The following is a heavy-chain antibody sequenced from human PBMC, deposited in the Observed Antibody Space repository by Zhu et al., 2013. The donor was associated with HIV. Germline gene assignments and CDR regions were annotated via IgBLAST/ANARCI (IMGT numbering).Heavy chain of an antibody. CDR1: GYTFTTYG. V-gene: IGHV1-18*01. CDR2: ISTYNGNT. Sequence: QVQLVQSGPEVKKPGASVKVSCKASGYTFTTYGISWVRQAPGQGLEWMGWISTYNGNTKYAQKFQGRVTMTTDTSTTTAYMELRSLTSDDTATYYCARVIGWAFSGGWYEHFDRWGQGTLIVVSS. J-gene: IGHJ1*01. CDR3: ARVIGWAFSGGWYEHFDR. D-gene: IGHD6-19*01.